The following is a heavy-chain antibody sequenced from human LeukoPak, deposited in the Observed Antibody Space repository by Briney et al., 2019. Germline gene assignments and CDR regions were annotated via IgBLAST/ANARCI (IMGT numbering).Heavy chain of an antibody. V-gene: IGHV4-61*02. D-gene: IGHD3-22*01. Sequence: PSETLSLTCTVSGDSISSGDYYWSWIRQPAGKGLEWIGRISSSGSTNYNPSLKSRVTISVDTSKNQFSLKLSSVTAADTAVYYCARDRSDPITMIVVAPYYFDYWGQGTLVTVSS. J-gene: IGHJ4*02. CDR1: GDSISSGDYY. CDR3: ARDRSDPITMIVVAPYYFDY. CDR2: ISSSGST.